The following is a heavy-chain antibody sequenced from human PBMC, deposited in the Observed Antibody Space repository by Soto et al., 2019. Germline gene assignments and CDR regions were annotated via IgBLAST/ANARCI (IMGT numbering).Heavy chain of an antibody. CDR1: GGSISSYY. V-gene: IGHV4-59*01. J-gene: IGHJ4*02. Sequence: PSETLSLTCTVSGGSISSYYWSWIRQPPGKGLEWIGYMYYSGSTNYNPSLKSRVTISVDTSKNQLSLKLSSVTAADTAVYYCARGSIVGALYFDYWGQGTLVTVSS. D-gene: IGHD1-26*01. CDR3: ARGSIVGALYFDY. CDR2: MYYSGST.